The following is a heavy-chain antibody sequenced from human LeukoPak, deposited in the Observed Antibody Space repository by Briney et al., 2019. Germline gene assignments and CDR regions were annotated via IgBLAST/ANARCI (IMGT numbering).Heavy chain of an antibody. J-gene: IGHJ6*02. Sequence: ASVKVSCKASGYTFTGYYMHRVRQAPGQGLEWMGWINPNSGGTNYAQKFQGRVTMTRDTSISTAYMELSRLRSDDTAVYYCARDLGYYDILTGSHYYYYYGMDVWGQGTTVTVSS. D-gene: IGHD3-9*01. CDR1: GYTFTGYY. V-gene: IGHV1-2*02. CDR3: ARDLGYYDILTGSHYYYYYGMDV. CDR2: INPNSGGT.